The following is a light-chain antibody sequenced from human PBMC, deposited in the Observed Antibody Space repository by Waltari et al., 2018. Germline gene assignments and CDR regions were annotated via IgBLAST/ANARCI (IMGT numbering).Light chain of an antibody. CDR1: SSNIGNYF. J-gene: IGLJ2*01. CDR3: ATWDNSLTAVV. CDR2: DNN. V-gene: IGLV1-51*01. Sequence: QSVLTQPPSVSAAPGQKVTISCSGSSSNIGNYFFSRYLQLPRATPKLLIYDNNKRPSGIPDRFSASKSGTSATLDITGLQIGDEADYYCATWDNSLTAVVFGGGTKLTVL.